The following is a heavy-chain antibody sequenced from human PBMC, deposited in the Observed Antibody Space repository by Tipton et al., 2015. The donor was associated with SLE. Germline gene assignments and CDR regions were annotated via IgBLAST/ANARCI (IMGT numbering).Heavy chain of an antibody. J-gene: IGHJ2*01. CDR3: ARERCSGAGSCVDWYFAH. D-gene: IGHD2-15*01. Sequence: LRLSCTVSGGSISGYYWSWVRQPPGQGLEWIGYIHYRGSTNYNPSLKSRVTISLDTSENQISLKLSSVTAADTAVYYCARERCSGAGSCVDWYFAHGVRATLVTVPS. CDR2: IHYRGST. V-gene: IGHV4-59*12. CDR1: GGSISGYY.